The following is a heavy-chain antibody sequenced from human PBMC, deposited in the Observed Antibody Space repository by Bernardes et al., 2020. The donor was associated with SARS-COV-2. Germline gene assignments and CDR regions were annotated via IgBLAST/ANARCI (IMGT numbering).Heavy chain of an antibody. CDR3: ASVLRFLEWFIDY. CDR1: GFTFSSYA. CDR2: ISGSGGST. V-gene: IGHV3-23*01. D-gene: IGHD3-3*01. Sequence: WGSLRLSCAASGFTFSSYAMSWVRQAPGKGLEWVSAISGSGGSTYYADSVKGRFTISRDNSKNTLYLQMNSLRAEDTAVYYCASVLRFLEWFIDYWGQGTLVTVSS. J-gene: IGHJ4*02.